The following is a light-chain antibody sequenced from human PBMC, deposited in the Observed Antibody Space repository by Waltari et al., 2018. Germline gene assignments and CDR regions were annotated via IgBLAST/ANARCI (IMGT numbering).Light chain of an antibody. CDR1: PGVLYSSNNKNY. V-gene: IGKV4-1*01. Sequence: DILMTQSPDSQAASLGERATINCKSSPGVLYSSNNKNYLAWYQQKPGQPPKLLIYWASTRESGVPDRFSGSGSGTDFTLTISSLQAEDVAVYYCQQYYSTPRTFGQGTKVEIK. CDR2: WAS. CDR3: QQYYSTPRT. J-gene: IGKJ1*01.